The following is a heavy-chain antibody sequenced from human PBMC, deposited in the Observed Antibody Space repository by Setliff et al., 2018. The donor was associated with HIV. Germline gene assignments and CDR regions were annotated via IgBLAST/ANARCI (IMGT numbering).Heavy chain of an antibody. CDR1: GSTFSAYS. Sequence: GGSLRLSCAASGSTFSAYSMNWVRQAPGKGLEWVSSISSNSVYIHYADSVRGRFTISRDNARNSLNLQMNSLRAGDTAVYYCARDRGISGHYFDSWGQGTLVTVTS. V-gene: IGHV3-21*01. J-gene: IGHJ4*02. D-gene: IGHD1-26*01. CDR3: ARDRGISGHYFDS. CDR2: ISSNSVYI.